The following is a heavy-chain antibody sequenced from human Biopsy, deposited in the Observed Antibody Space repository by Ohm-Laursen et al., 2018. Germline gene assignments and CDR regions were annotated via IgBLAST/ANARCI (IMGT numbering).Heavy chain of an antibody. J-gene: IGHJ5*02. CDR2: MIPSSGKT. Sequence: SVKVSCKASGYSFSTYDVNWVRQARGQGLEWTGWMIPSSGKTGYAQRFQGRVTLTMNTSISTAYMELSGLRSEDTAVYFCARGYSRRVSIFEASIYWFDTWGQGTLATVSS. CDR3: ARGYSRRVSIFEASIYWFDT. CDR1: GYSFSTYD. V-gene: IGHV1-8*01. D-gene: IGHD6-6*01.